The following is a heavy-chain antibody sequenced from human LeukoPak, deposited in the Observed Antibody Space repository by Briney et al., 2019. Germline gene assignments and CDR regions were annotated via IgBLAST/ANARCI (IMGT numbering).Heavy chain of an antibody. Sequence: PSQTLSLTCTVSGGSISSGGYYWSWIRQPPGKGLEWIGYIYHSGSTYYNPSLKSRVTISVDRSKNQFSLKLSSVTAADTAVYYCAREVYYYGSGGLDYWGQGTLVTVSS. CDR2: IYHSGST. D-gene: IGHD3-10*01. CDR1: GGSISSGGYY. J-gene: IGHJ4*02. V-gene: IGHV4-30-2*01. CDR3: AREVYYYGSGGLDY.